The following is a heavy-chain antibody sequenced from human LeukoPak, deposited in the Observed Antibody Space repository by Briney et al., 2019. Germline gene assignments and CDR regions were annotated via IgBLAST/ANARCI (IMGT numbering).Heavy chain of an antibody. Sequence: TSQTLSLTCAISGDTVSINSVAYNWLRQSPSIGLEWVVRTYYRSKWNYESAVSGRSRITVNLDTTQNQFTLHRSSVPPDATAGYYGARAVIGTTRYFESWGQGTLVTVSS. CDR1: GDTVSINSVA. D-gene: IGHD1-1*01. J-gene: IGHJ4*02. V-gene: IGHV6-1*01. CDR3: ARAVIGTTRYFES. CDR2: TYYRSKWNY.